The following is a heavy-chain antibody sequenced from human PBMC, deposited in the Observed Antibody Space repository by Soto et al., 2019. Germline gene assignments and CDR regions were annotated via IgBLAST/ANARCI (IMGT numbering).Heavy chain of an antibody. V-gene: IGHV3-53*01. J-gene: IGHJ5*01. CDR3: ARGRLAVGSDWFDS. CDR2: IDGDGGDT. D-gene: IGHD1-26*01. CDR1: GFTVSSNY. Sequence: GGSLRLSCAASGFTVSSNYMSWVRQAPGKGLEWVSAIDGDGGDTSFADFVKGRFTMSRDNSKNTVYLHMRSLTAEDTALYYCARGRLAVGSDWFDSWGPGTLVTVS.